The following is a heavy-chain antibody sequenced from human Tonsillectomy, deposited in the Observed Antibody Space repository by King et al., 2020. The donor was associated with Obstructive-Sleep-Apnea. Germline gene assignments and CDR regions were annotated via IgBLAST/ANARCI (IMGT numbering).Heavy chain of an antibody. Sequence: QLVQSGAVVKKPGSSVKVSCKASGGTFSSYAISWVRQAPGQGLDVMGGSSTIFGTANYAQKYHGRVTITAHESTSTAYMELSNLRSEDTAVYYCARLSHYGDYRGGAFDNWGQGTMVTVSS. CDR1: GGTFSSYA. J-gene: IGHJ3*02. CDR3: ARLSHYGDYRGGAFDN. V-gene: IGHV1-69*01. D-gene: IGHD4-17*01. CDR2: SSTIFGTA.